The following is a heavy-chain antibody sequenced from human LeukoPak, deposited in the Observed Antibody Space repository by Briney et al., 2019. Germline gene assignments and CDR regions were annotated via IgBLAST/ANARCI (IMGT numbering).Heavy chain of an antibody. CDR1: GGSISSSSYY. V-gene: IGHV4-39*07. CDR2: IYSSGST. CDR3: ARVTGYMIEDYFDY. D-gene: IGHD3-9*01. Sequence: PSETLSLTCTVSGGSISSSSYYWGWIRQPPGKGLEWIGSIYSSGSTYYNPSLRSRVTISVDTSKNQFSLKLSSVTAADTAVYYCARVTGYMIEDYFDYWGQGTLVTVSS. J-gene: IGHJ4*02.